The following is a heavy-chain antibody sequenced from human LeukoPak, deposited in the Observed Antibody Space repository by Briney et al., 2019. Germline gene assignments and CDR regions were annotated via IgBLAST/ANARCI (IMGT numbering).Heavy chain of an antibody. D-gene: IGHD2-2*01. Sequence: GRSLRLSCAASGFTFSTYGMHWVRQAPGKGLEWVAVIWYDGSNQYCADWVKGRFTISRDNSKNTLFLQMNSLRAEDTAVYYCARGGVCSSTSCYNDYWGQGTLVTVSS. CDR3: ARGGVCSSTSCYNDY. J-gene: IGHJ4*02. V-gene: IGHV3-33*01. CDR1: GFTFSTYG. CDR2: IWYDGSNQ.